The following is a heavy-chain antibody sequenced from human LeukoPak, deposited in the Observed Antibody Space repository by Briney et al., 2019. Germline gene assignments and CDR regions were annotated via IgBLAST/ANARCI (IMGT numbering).Heavy chain of an antibody. J-gene: IGHJ5*02. Sequence: GGSLRLSCAASGFTFSNYAMSWVRQAPGKGLEWVSGISDRGTTTYYADVVKGRFTMSRDNVKNTLYLQMNSLRVEDTAVYYCARDPRNVGLAPWGQGTLVTVSS. D-gene: IGHD2-15*01. CDR1: GFTFSNYA. V-gene: IGHV3-23*01. CDR3: ARDPRNVGLAP. CDR2: ISDRGTTT.